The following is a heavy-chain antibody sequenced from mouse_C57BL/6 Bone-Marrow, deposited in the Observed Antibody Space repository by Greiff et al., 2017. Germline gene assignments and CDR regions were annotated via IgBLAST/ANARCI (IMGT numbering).Heavy chain of an antibody. V-gene: IGHV1-64*01. CDR3: AVWLLRGFAY. D-gene: IGHD2-3*01. Sequence: QVQLQQPGAELVKPGASVKLSCKASGYTFTSYRMNWVKQRPGQGLEWIGMIHPNSGSTNYNEKFKSKATLTVDKSSITAYMQLSSLTSEDSAVYYCAVWLLRGFAYWGQGTLVTVSA. CDR1: GYTFTSYR. CDR2: IHPNSGST. J-gene: IGHJ3*01.